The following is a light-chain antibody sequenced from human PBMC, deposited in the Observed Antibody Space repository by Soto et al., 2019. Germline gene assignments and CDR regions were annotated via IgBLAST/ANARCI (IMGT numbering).Light chain of an antibody. Sequence: QSALTQPRSVSGAPGQSVTSSCTGTSSDVGGYNYVSWYPQHPGKAPKLMIYDVSKRPSGVPDRFSGSKSGNTASLTLSGLHAEDAADYYCCSYAGSYYVFGTGTTVTVL. CDR2: DVS. CDR1: SSDVGGYNY. V-gene: IGLV2-11*01. J-gene: IGLJ1*01. CDR3: CSYAGSYYV.